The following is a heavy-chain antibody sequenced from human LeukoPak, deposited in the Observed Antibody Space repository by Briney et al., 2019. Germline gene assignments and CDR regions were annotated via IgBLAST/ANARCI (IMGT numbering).Heavy chain of an antibody. CDR2: ISYDGSNK. CDR1: GFTFSSYG. Sequence: GGSLRLSCAASGFTFSSYGMHWVRQAPGKGLEWVAVISYDGSNKYYADSVKGRFTISRDNSKNTLYLQMNSLRAEDTAVYYCARDGITIFGVAPPLDYWGQGTLVTVSS. CDR3: ARDGITIFGVAPPLDY. V-gene: IGHV3-30*19. D-gene: IGHD3-3*01. J-gene: IGHJ4*02.